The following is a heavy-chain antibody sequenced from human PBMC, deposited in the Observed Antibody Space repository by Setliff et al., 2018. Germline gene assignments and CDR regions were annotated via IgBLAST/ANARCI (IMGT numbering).Heavy chain of an antibody. CDR2: ISGGDGNT. D-gene: IGHD3-3*01. CDR1: GGTFNSFL. J-gene: IGHJ5*02. V-gene: IGHV1-3*01. Sequence: ASVKVSCKNSGGTFNSFLVSWVRQAPGQGLEWMGWISGGDGNTKYSQKFQDRLTITRDTSATTGYMELSSLRSEDTAVYYCARLQATFGVFKDGDWFDPWGQGTLVTVSS. CDR3: ARLQATFGVFKDGDWFDP.